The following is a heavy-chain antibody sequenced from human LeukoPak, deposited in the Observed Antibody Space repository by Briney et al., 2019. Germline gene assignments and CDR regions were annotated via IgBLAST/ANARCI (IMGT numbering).Heavy chain of an antibody. V-gene: IGHV3-23*01. CDR2: ISGSGGRT. CDR3: AKDPSLARSYYYYYYMDV. CDR1: GFTFSSYA. Sequence: GSLRLSCAASGFTFSSYAMSWVRQAPGKGLEWVSAISGSGGRTNYEDSVNGRFTLSRNNSKDTLYLQMNSLRAEDTAVYYCAKDPSLARSYYYYYYMDVWGKGTTVTVSS. J-gene: IGHJ6*03.